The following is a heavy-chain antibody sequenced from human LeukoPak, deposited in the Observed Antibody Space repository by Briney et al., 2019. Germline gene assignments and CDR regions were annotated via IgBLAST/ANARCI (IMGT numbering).Heavy chain of an antibody. Sequence: PSETLSLTCNVSGGSITSHYWTWIRQPPGRGLEWIGYINDSGKTDYTPSLNGRVTMSIDTSKNQFSLKLTSVTAADAAVYYCAGAYSYYYYYLDVWGRGTTVTVSS. CDR3: AGAYSYYYYYLDV. J-gene: IGHJ6*03. CDR2: INDSGKT. D-gene: IGHD2-15*01. V-gene: IGHV4-59*03. CDR1: GGSITSHY.